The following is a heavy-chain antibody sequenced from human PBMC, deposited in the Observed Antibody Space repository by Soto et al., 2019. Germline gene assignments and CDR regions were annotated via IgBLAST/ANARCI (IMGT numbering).Heavy chain of an antibody. Sequence: EVQLVESGGGLVQPGGSLRLSCAASGFTVSTDWMYWVRQAPGKGLEWVSVIRGGGNTFYADSVEGRFTISRDNSKNTGYLQMNSLRAEDTAVYYCVRENYYYGMDVWGQGTTVSVSS. J-gene: IGHJ6*02. CDR3: VRENYYYGMDV. CDR2: IRGGGNT. V-gene: IGHV3-66*01. CDR1: GFTVSTDW.